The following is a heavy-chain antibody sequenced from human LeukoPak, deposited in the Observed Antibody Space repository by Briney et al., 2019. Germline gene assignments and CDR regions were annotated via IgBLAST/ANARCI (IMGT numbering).Heavy chain of an antibody. Sequence: PGGSLRLSCAASGFTFSSYSMNWVRQAPGKGLEWVSSISSSSSYIYYADSVKGRFTISRDNAKNSLYLQMNSLRAEDTAVYYCARLAGSYLTQYYFDYWGQGTLVTVSS. J-gene: IGHJ4*02. V-gene: IGHV3-21*01. CDR1: GFTFSSYS. CDR3: ARLAGSYLTQYYFDY. D-gene: IGHD1-26*01. CDR2: ISSSSSYI.